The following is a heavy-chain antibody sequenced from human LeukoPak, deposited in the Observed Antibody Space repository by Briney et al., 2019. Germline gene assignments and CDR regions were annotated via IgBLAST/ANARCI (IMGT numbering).Heavy chain of an antibody. J-gene: IGHJ4*02. CDR2: ISGSGGST. CDR3: AIRYAKYYYDSSGYQSLPY. CDR1: GFTFSSYA. Sequence: PGGSLRLSCAASGFTFSSYAMSWVRQAPGKGLEWVSAISGSGGSTYYADSVKGRFTISRDNSKNTLYLQMNSLGAEDTAVYYCAIRYAKYYYDSSGYQSLPYWGQGTLVTVSS. D-gene: IGHD3-22*01. V-gene: IGHV3-23*01.